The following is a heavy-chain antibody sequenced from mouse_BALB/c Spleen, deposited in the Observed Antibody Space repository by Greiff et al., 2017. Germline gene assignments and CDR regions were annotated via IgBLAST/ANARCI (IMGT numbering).Heavy chain of an antibody. CDR1: GFSLTSYG. V-gene: IGHV2-9*02. CDR3: ARGYLLYAMDY. Sequence: VKLVESGPGLVAPSQSLSITCTVSGFSLTSYGVHWVRQPPGKGLEWLGVIWAGGSTNYNSALMSRLSISKDNSKSQVFLKMNSLQTDDTAMYYCARGYLLYAMDYWGQGTSVTVSS. CDR2: IWAGGST. D-gene: IGHD2-12*01. J-gene: IGHJ4*01.